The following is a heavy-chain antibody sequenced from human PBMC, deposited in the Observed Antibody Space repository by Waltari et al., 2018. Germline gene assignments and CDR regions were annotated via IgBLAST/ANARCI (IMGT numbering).Heavy chain of an antibody. Sequence: KKPGSSVKVSCKASGGTFSSYAISWVRQAPGQGLEWMGGIIPIFGTANYAQKFQGRVTITADESTSTAYMELSSLRSEDTAVYYCARVSDNGYDNWYYFDYWGQGTLVTVSS. CDR3: ARVSDNGYDNWYYFDY. D-gene: IGHD5-12*01. CDR1: GGTFSSYA. J-gene: IGHJ4*02. CDR2: IIPIFGTA. V-gene: IGHV1-69*13.